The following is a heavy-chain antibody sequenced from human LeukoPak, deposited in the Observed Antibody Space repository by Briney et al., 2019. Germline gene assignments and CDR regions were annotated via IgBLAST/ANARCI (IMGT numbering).Heavy chain of an antibody. Sequence: GASVKVSCKASGYTFTSYYMHWVRQAPGQGLEWMGIINPSGGSTSYAQKFQGRVTMTRDTSTSTVYMELSSLRSEDTAVYYCARDAPPGVYCSSTSYQHNRFDPWGQGTLVTVSS. D-gene: IGHD2-2*01. CDR2: INPSGGST. CDR1: GYTFTSYY. CDR3: ARDAPPGVYCSSTSYQHNRFDP. V-gene: IGHV1-46*01. J-gene: IGHJ5*02.